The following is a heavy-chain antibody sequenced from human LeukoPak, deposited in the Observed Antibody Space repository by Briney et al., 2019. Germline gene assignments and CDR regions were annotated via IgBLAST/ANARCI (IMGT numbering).Heavy chain of an antibody. V-gene: IGHV4-4*07. CDR1: GGSISRYY. CDR2: IYTRGST. D-gene: IGHD6-19*01. J-gene: IGHJ6*03. Sequence: PSETLSLTCTVSGGSISRYYWSWIRQPAGKGLEWIGRIYTRGSTNYNPSLKSRVTMSVDTSKNQFSLKLSSVTAADTAVYYCARAGYSSGWSTTYYYYYMDVWGKGTTVTVSS. CDR3: ARAGYSSGWSTTYYYYYMDV.